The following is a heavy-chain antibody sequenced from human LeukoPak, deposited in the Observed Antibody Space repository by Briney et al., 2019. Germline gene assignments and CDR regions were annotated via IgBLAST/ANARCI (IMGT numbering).Heavy chain of an antibody. V-gene: IGHV3-21*01. CDR3: ARVRRGYTYGGNAFDI. CDR2: ISSSSSNI. D-gene: IGHD5-18*01. CDR1: GFTFSSYS. Sequence: GGSLRLSCAASGFTFSSYSMNWVRQAPGKGLEWVSSISSSSSNIYYADSVKGRFTISRDNAKNSLYLQMNSLRVEDTAVYYCARVRRGYTYGGNAFDIWGQGTMVTVSS. J-gene: IGHJ3*02.